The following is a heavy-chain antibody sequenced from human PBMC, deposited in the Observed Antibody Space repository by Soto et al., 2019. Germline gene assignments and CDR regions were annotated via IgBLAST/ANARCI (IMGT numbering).Heavy chain of an antibody. V-gene: IGHV6-1*01. D-gene: IGHD1-1*01. CDR1: GDSVYSNRAG. CDR2: TYYKSKWYY. J-gene: IGHJ6*03. CDR3: ARGSWDDVSGHYYMDV. Sequence: SQTLSLTCDISGDSVYSNRAGWSWIRQTPSRGLEWLGRTYYKSKWYYTYAASVKSRITVSPDTSKNQFSLQLTSVTPEDTAVYYCARGSWDDVSGHYYMDVWDKGTTVTVSS.